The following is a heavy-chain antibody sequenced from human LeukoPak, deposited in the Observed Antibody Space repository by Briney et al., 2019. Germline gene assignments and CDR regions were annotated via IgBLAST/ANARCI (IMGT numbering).Heavy chain of an antibody. V-gene: IGHV4-4*02. CDR2: IYDTGST. Sequence: PSETLSLTCAVSGGSISSSNWWSWVRQPPGKGLEWIGSIYDTGSTFYNPSLKSRVITSVDTSKNQFSLKLSSVTAADTAVYYCQSRFMEWLLDYWGQGTLVTVSS. CDR1: GGSISSSNW. CDR3: QSRFMEWLLDY. D-gene: IGHD3-3*01. J-gene: IGHJ4*02.